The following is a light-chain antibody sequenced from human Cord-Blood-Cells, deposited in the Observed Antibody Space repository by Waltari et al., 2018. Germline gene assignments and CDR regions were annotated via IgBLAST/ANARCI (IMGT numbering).Light chain of an antibody. Sequence: EIVMTQSPATLSVSPGERATLSCRASQCVSSNFALSQQKPGQAPRLLVCGASTRATGIPSRFSGSGSGTEFTLTISSLQSEDFAVDYCQQYKNWPPGTFGQGTKVEIK. J-gene: IGKJ1*01. V-gene: IGKV3-15*01. CDR2: GAS. CDR1: QCVSSN. CDR3: QQYKNWPPGT.